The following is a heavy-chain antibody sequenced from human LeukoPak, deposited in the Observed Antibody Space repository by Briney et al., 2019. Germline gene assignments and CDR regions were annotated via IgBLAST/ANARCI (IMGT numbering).Heavy chain of an antibody. CDR1: GGSISSYY. Sequence: PSETLSLTCTVSGGSISSYYWRWLRRPPGKGLEWIGYIYYSGSTNYNPSLKSQVTISVDTSKNQFSLKLSSVTAADTAVYYCARARGARITMIVVVDYFDYWGQGTLVTVSS. V-gene: IGHV4-59*01. D-gene: IGHD3-22*01. J-gene: IGHJ4*02. CDR3: ARARGARITMIVVVDYFDY. CDR2: IYYSGST.